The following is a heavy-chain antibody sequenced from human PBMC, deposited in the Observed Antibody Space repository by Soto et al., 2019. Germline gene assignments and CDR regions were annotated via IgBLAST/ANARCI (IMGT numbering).Heavy chain of an antibody. V-gene: IGHV5-51*01. CDR2: IYPGDSDT. J-gene: IGHJ6*02. Sequence: PGESLKISWKGSGYSFTSYWIGWVRQMPGKGLEWMGIIYPGDSDTRYSPSFQGQVTISADKSISTAYLQWSSLKASDTAMYYCARRSPVDTAMVTEYYGMDVWGQGTTVTVSS. CDR3: ARRSPVDTAMVTEYYGMDV. CDR1: GYSFTSYW. D-gene: IGHD5-18*01.